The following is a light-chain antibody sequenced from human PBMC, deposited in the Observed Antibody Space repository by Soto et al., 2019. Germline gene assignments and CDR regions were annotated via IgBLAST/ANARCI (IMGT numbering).Light chain of an antibody. CDR3: MQGLQTRT. J-gene: IGKJ1*01. V-gene: IGKV2-28*01. Sequence: DGVVTQSPLSLPGTPGESASISCRSSQSPLHSNGYNYLDWYVQKPGQSPQLLIYLGSHRASGVPDRFSGSASGTDFTLKISRVEADDVGVYYCMQGLQTRTFGQGTKVDIK. CDR1: QSPLHSNGYNY. CDR2: LGS.